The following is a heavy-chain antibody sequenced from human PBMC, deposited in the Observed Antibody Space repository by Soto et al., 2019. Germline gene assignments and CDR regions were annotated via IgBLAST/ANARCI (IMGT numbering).Heavy chain of an antibody. CDR2: IYSGGST. V-gene: IGHV3-66*01. D-gene: IGHD6-19*01. CDR3: AKREGYSSGWAFDY. CDR1: GFTVSSNY. J-gene: IGHJ4*02. Sequence: EVQLVESGRGLVQPGGSLRLSCAASGFTVSSNYMSWVRQAPGKGLEWVSVIYSGGSTYYADSVKGRFTISRDNSKNTLYLQMNSLRAEDTAVYYCAKREGYSSGWAFDYWGQGTLVTVSS.